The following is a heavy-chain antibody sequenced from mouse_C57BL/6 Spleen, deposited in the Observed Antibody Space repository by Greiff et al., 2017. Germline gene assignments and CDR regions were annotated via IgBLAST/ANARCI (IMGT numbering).Heavy chain of an antibody. J-gene: IGHJ2*01. V-gene: IGHV1-64*01. D-gene: IGHD2-2*01. CDR1: GYTFTSYW. CDR3: ARWIYYGYDDYFAY. CDR2: IHPNSGST. Sequence: VQLQQPGAELVKPGASVQLSCKASGYTFTSYWMHWVKQRPGQGLEWIGMIHPNSGSTNYNEKFKSKATLTVDKSSSTAYMQLSSLTSEDSAVYYCARWIYYGYDDYFAYWGQGTTRTVSA.